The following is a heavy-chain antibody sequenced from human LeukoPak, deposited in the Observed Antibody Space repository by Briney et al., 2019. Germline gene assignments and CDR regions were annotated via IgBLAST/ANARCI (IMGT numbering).Heavy chain of an antibody. CDR1: RFTFSSYA. D-gene: IGHD6-19*01. CDR2: ISYDGSNK. Sequence: RPGRSLRLSCAASRFTFSSYAMHWVRQAPGKGLEWVAFISYDGSNKYYADSVKGRFTISRDNAKNSLYLQMNSLRAEDTAVYYCARLLTVAGLYDAFDIWGQGTMVTVSS. J-gene: IGHJ3*02. CDR3: ARLLTVAGLYDAFDI. V-gene: IGHV3-30-3*01.